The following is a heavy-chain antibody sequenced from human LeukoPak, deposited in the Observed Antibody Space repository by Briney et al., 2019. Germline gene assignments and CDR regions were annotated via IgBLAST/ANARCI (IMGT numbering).Heavy chain of an antibody. D-gene: IGHD3-10*01. Sequence: SETLSLTCTVSGASVSSNSDYWSWIRQPPGKGLEWIWNIHHSGNTNYNPSRKSRVTMSLDTSKNQFSLKLTSVTAADTAVYYCARVRGYGLGSYIDPWGQGTLVTVSS. CDR2: IHHSGNT. CDR1: GASVSSNSDY. V-gene: IGHV4-61*01. J-gene: IGHJ5*02. CDR3: ARVRGYGLGSYIDP.